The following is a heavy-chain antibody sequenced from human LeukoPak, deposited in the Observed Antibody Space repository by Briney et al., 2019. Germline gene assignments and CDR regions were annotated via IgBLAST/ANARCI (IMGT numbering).Heavy chain of an antibody. Sequence: ASVKVSCKASGYTFTSYYMHWVRQAPGQGLEWMGWINPNSGGTKYVKKFQGRVTMTRDTSISTAYMELSRLRSDDTAVYYCARGAGGYPSDYWGQGTLVTVSS. D-gene: IGHD3-22*01. J-gene: IGHJ4*02. V-gene: IGHV1-2*02. CDR1: GYTFTSYY. CDR3: ARGAGGYPSDY. CDR2: INPNSGGT.